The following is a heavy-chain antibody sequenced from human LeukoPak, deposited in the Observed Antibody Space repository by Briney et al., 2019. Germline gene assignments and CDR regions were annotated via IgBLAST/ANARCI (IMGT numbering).Heavy chain of an antibody. D-gene: IGHD3-22*01. CDR3: ARGVYYDSSGYNEFDY. J-gene: IGHJ4*02. V-gene: IGHV1-46*01. CDR1: GYTFTSYY. CDR2: INPSGGST. Sequence: ASVKVSCKASGYTFTSYYMHWVRQAPGQGLEWMGIINPSGGSTSYAQKFQGRVTMTRDTSTSTVYMELSSLRSEDTAVYYCARGVYYDSSGYNEFDYWGQGTLVTVSS.